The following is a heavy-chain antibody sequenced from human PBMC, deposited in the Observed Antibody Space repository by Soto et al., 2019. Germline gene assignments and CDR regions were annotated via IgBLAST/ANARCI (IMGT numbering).Heavy chain of an antibody. D-gene: IGHD6-13*01. CDR3: TRRRRQQLVLDY. J-gene: IGHJ4*02. V-gene: IGHV3-49*03. Sequence: GGSLRLSCTDSGFSFGDYAMSWFRQAPGKGLEWVGFIRSKAYGGTTEYAASVKGRFTISRDDSKSIAYLQMNSLKTEDTAVYYCTRRRRQQLVLDYWGQGTLVTVSS. CDR1: GFSFGDYA. CDR2: IRSKAYGGTT.